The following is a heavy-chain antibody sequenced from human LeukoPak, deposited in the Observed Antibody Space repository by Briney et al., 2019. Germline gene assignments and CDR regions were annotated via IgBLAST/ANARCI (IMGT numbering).Heavy chain of an antibody. CDR3: ARRYYYDTIGYYDY. CDR2: ISHSAST. J-gene: IGHJ4*02. Sequence: PSETLSLTCVVSSCSFSGGYYWGWIRQPPGKGLEWIGSISHSASTYYNPSFKSRVTMSIDTSRNQFSLKLSSVTAADTAVYYCARRYYYDTIGYYDYWGQGTLVTVSP. V-gene: IGHV4-38-2*01. D-gene: IGHD3-22*01. CDR1: SCSFSGGYY.